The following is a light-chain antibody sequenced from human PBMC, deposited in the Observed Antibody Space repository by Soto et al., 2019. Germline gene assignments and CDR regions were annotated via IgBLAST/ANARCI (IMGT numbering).Light chain of an antibody. CDR2: DAS. Sequence: EIVLTQSPATLSLSPGERATLSCRASQSIYSYLAWYQHKPGQAPRLLIHDASHRATGIPARFSGSGSGTDFALTISSLEPEDFAVYYCQQRSNWPTVGQGTKVEIK. V-gene: IGKV3-11*01. CDR3: QQRSNWPT. J-gene: IGKJ1*01. CDR1: QSIYSY.